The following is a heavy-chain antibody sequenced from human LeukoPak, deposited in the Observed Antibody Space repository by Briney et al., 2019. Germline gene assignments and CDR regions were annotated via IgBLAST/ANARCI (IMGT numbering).Heavy chain of an antibody. CDR3: AKDSRSSSSNPDY. V-gene: IGHV3-23*01. CDR1: GFAFSDYA. Sequence: GGSLRLSCLASGFAFSDYAMTWVGQAPGKGLEGISAISGTGSNTYYADSVEGRFSISRDSSQNTLYLRMNSLRPDDSAIYYCAKDSRSSSSNPDYWGQGTLVTVSS. J-gene: IGHJ4*02. CDR2: ISGTGSNT. D-gene: IGHD2-2*01.